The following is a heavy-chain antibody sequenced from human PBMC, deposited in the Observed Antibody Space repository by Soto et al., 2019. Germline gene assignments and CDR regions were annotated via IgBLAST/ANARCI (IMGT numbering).Heavy chain of an antibody. D-gene: IGHD2-15*01. Sequence: LRLSCGASGFAFRSYNMNWVHQAPGKGLEWVASISSGSSNIYYADSVKGRFTISRDNAKNSLYLQMDSLRAEDSAVYYCASTTVVAATFDFWGQGTLVTV. CDR2: ISSGSSNI. V-gene: IGHV3-21*01. CDR1: GFAFRSYN. J-gene: IGHJ4*02. CDR3: ASTTVVAATFDF.